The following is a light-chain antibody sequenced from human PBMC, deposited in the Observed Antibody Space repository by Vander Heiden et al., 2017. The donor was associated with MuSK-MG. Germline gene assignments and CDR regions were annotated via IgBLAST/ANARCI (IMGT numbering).Light chain of an antibody. CDR1: QSISSY. Sequence: DIQMTKSPSSLSASVGDRVTITCRASQSISSYLNWYQQKPGKAPKLLIYAASSLQSGVPSRFNGSGSGTDFTLTISSLQPEDFATYYCQQSYSTPRTFGQGTKVEIK. CDR3: QQSYSTPRT. V-gene: IGKV1-39*01. J-gene: IGKJ1*01. CDR2: AAS.